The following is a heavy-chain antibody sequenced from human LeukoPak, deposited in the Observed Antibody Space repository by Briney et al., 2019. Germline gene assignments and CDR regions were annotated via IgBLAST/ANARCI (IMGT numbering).Heavy chain of an antibody. CDR3: AREAIAAAGGFDY. D-gene: IGHD6-13*01. CDR2: IYHSGST. Sequence: SQTLSLTCAVSGSSISSGGYSWSWIRQPPGKGLEWIGYIYHSGSTYYNPSLKSRVTISVDRSKNQFSLKLSSVTAADTAVYYCAREAIAAAGGFDYWGQATLVTVSS. J-gene: IGHJ4*02. CDR1: GSSISSGGYS. V-gene: IGHV4-30-2*01.